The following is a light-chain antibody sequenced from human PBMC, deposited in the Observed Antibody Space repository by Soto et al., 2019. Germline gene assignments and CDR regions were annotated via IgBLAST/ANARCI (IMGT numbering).Light chain of an antibody. CDR3: SSYSISTAYL. CDR2: EVS. CDR1: SSDVGGYDY. V-gene: IGLV2-14*01. Sequence: QSVLTQPASVSGSPGQSITISCTGTSSDVGGYDYVSWYQLHPGKAPKLMIFEVSNRPSGVSYRFSGSKSGNTASLTISGLQVEDEAEYFCSSYSISTAYLFGTGTKVTVL. J-gene: IGLJ1*01.